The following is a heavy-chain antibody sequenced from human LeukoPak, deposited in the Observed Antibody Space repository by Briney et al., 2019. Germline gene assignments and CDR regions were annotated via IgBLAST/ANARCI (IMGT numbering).Heavy chain of an antibody. CDR2: IDPNSGGT. D-gene: IGHD4-11*01. CDR3: ARGGGTVAPAPWVPFAY. Sequence: ASVKVSCKASGYTFTGNYMHWVRQAPGQGLEYMGYIDPNSGGTYYIQKFQGRVTMTRDMSINTAYVELSSLTSDDTAVYYCARGGGTVAPAPWVPFAYWGQGTLVTVSP. V-gene: IGHV1-2*02. J-gene: IGHJ4*02. CDR1: GYTFTGNY.